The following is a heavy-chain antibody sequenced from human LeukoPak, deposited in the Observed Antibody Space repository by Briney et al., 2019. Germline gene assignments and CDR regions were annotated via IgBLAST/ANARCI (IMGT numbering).Heavy chain of an antibody. CDR2: ISGYNGYT. D-gene: IGHD4-11*01. CDR1: GYTFTNYG. Sequence: ASVKVSCKASGYTFTNYGVSWVRQAPGQGLEWMGWISGYNGYTNYAQKFQFRVTMTKDTSTSTAYMELRSLTSDDTAVYYCARDKAVTTELTQYFHHWGQGTLVTVSS. V-gene: IGHV1-18*01. CDR3: ARDKAVTTELTQYFHH. J-gene: IGHJ1*01.